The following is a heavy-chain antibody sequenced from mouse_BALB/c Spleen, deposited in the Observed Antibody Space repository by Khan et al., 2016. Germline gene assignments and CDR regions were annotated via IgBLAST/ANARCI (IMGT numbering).Heavy chain of an antibody. D-gene: IGHD2-3*01. CDR1: GFSLTSYG. J-gene: IGHJ4*01. V-gene: IGHV2-6*02. CDR3: ARRDDGGGAMGY. CDR2: IWSDGST. Sequence: QVQLKQSGPGLVAPSQSLSITYTVSGFSLTSYGVHWVRQPPGKGLEWLVVIWSDGSTTYNSALKSRLSISKDNSKSQAFLKMNSLQTDDTAMYYRARRDDGGGAMGYWGQGTSVTVTS.